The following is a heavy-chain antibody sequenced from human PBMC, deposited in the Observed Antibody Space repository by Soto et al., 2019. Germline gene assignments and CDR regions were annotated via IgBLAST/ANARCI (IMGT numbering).Heavy chain of an antibody. D-gene: IGHD3-22*01. V-gene: IGHV4-30-4*01. CDR3: ARGGYNYDSSGPLSD. CDR2: ISYSGST. J-gene: IGHJ4*02. Sequence: PSETLPLTCTVSAGSISSGHYYWSWIRQPPGKGLEWIGYISYSGSTDYNPSLKRRATISVDTSKNRFSLKLSSVTAADTAVYYCARGGYNYDSSGPLSDWGQGTLVTVSS. CDR1: AGSISSGHYY.